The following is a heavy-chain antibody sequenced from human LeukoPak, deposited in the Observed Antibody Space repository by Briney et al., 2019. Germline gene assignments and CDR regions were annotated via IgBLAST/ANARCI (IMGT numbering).Heavy chain of an antibody. CDR3: ARAGGSGWYGKLDP. J-gene: IGHJ5*02. CDR2: IYSGGDT. CDR1: GASMDGYF. V-gene: IGHV4-4*09. D-gene: IGHD6-19*01. Sequence: SETLSLTCTVSGASMDGYFWSWIRQPPGKGLEWIGFIYSGGDTSYSPSLRSRLTIAVDTSKSQFSLKLYSVTAADTAVYYCARAGGSGWYGKLDPWGQGTLVTVSS.